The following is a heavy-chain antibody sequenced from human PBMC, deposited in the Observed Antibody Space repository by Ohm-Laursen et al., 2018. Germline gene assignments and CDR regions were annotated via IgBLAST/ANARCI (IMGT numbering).Heavy chain of an antibody. D-gene: IGHD6-19*01. CDR3: ARGFSGWWGRIDY. CDR1: GGSFSGYY. V-gene: IGHV4-34*01. CDR2: INHSRST. Sequence: TLSLTCAVYGGSFSGYYWNWIRQPPGKGLEWIGEINHSRSTKYNSSFKSRVTISVDTSKNQFSLKLSSVTPADTAVYYCARGFSGWWGRIDYWGQGILVTGSS. J-gene: IGHJ4*02.